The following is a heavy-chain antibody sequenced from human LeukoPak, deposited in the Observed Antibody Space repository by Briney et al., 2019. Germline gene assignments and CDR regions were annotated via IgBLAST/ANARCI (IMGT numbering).Heavy chain of an antibody. CDR3: ARHGWNFHSGTYYTSDP. CDR1: GGSISSSSFY. V-gene: IGHV4-39*01. D-gene: IGHD3-10*01. J-gene: IGHJ5*02. CDR2: ISYSGST. Sequence: KPSETLSLTCSVSGGSISSSSFYWGWIRQPPGKGLEWIGSISYSGSTYYNPSLKSRVTISVDTSKSQFSLRLNSVTAADTAMYYCARHGWNFHSGTYYTSDPWGQGTLVTVSS.